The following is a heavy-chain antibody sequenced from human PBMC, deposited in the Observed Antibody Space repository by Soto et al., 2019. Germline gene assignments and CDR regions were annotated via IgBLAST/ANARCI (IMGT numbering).Heavy chain of an antibody. V-gene: IGHV4-59*01. CDR1: GGAITGYY. CDR2: IYSSGVT. D-gene: IGHD5-18*01. J-gene: IGHJ5*02. Sequence: QVHLQESGPGLVKPSETLSLTCTVSGGAITGYYWTWIRQPPGKGLECIGYIYSSGVTNYSPYLKSRVTMSVDTFNNQLSLKLRSVTAADTAIYYCVRGGMDTSVVTNWFDPWGQGTLVTVSP. CDR3: VRGGMDTSVVTNWFDP.